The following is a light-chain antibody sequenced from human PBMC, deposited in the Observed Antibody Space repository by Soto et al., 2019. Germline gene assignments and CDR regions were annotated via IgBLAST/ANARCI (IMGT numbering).Light chain of an antibody. J-gene: IGKJ2*01. Sequence: DIQMTQSPSTLSASVRDRVTITCRASQSISSWLAWYQQKPGKAPKLLIYKASSLEGGIPSRFSGSGSETEFTLTISSLQPEDFATYYCQQYNSYQYTFGQGTKVDIK. CDR3: QQYNSYQYT. CDR2: KAS. V-gene: IGKV1-5*03. CDR1: QSISSW.